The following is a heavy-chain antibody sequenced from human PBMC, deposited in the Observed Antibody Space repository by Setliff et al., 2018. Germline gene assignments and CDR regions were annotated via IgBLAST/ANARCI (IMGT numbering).Heavy chain of an antibody. Sequence: GASVKVSCKASGYTLSNSILSWVRQAPGQGLKWVGWISAYNGKTYSAQKFQDRVTLTTHTSTNMGYLELRDLRSDDTAVYYCLRLVRYCTKIACQATSGDEVWGLGTLVTVSS. CDR3: LRLVRYCTKIACQATSGDEV. V-gene: IGHV1-18*01. D-gene: IGHD2-8*01. CDR2: ISAYNGKT. CDR1: GYTLSNSI. J-gene: IGHJ4*02.